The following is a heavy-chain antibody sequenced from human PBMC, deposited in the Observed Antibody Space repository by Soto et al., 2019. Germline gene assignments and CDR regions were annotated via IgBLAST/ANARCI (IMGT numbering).Heavy chain of an antibody. CDR2: IYHSGST. D-gene: IGHD3-16*02. Sequence: PSETLSLTCAVSGGSISSGGYSWSWIRQPPGKGLEWIGYIYHSGSTYYNPSLKSRVTISVDRSKNQFSLKLSSVTAADTAMYYCVRQGHGPLHGLVDVCGRGPTVTVSS. V-gene: IGHV4-30-2*01. CDR3: VRQGHGPLHGLVDV. CDR1: GGSISSGGYS. J-gene: IGHJ6*02.